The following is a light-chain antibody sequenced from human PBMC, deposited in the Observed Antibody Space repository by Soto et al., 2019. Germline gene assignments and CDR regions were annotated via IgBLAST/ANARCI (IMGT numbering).Light chain of an antibody. CDR3: CSYACTVVHV. Sequence: QSVLTQPASVSGSPGQSFTIFCTGNNSNIGDYNYVSWYQQHPEKAPELMIYGVNTRPPGVSHRFSGSKSGDTASLTISGLQAEDEADKFCCSYACTVVHVSGTST. J-gene: IGLJ1*01. CDR2: GVN. CDR1: NSNIGDYNY. V-gene: IGLV2-14*01.